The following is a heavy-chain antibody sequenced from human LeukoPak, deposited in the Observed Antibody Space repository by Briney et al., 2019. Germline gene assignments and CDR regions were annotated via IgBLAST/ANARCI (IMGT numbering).Heavy chain of an antibody. CDR3: LKACGCDYVFCY. Sequence: NTGGSLRLSCAASGFTFSNAWMSWVRQAPGKGLEWVGRIKSKTDGGTTDYAAPVKGRFTISRDDSKNTLYLQMNSLKTEDTAVYYCLKACGCDYVFCYWGQGTLVTVSS. J-gene: IGHJ4*02. CDR1: GFTFSNAW. V-gene: IGHV3-15*01. CDR2: IKSKTDGGTT. D-gene: IGHD5-12*01.